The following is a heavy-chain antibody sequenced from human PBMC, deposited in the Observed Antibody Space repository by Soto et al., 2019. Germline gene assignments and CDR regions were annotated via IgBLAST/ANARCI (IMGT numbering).Heavy chain of an antibody. CDR3: ARDGEWELGPVEDYYFDY. CDR1: GYTFTSYG. J-gene: IGHJ4*02. Sequence: ASVKVSCKASGYTFTSYGISWVRQAPGQGLEWMGWISAYNGNTNYAQKLQGRVTMTTDTSTSTAYMELRSLRSDDTAVYYCARDGEWELGPVEDYYFDYWGQGTLVTVSS. V-gene: IGHV1-18*01. D-gene: IGHD1-26*01. CDR2: ISAYNGNT.